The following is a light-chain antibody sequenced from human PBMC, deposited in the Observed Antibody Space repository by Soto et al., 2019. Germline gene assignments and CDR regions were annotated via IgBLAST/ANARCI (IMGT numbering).Light chain of an antibody. CDR2: GAS. V-gene: IGKV3-20*01. J-gene: IGKJ1*01. CDR3: QQYGSSGT. Sequence: IALTQSPGTLSLSPGERATLSCRASQSVSNNYVAWYQQQPGQAPRLLIYGASNRATGIPDRFSGSGSGTDFPLTISRLEPEDFAVYYCQQYGSSGTFGQGTKVDIK. CDR1: QSVSNNY.